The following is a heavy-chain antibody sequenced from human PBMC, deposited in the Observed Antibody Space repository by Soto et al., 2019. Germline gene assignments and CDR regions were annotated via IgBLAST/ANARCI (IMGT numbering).Heavy chain of an antibody. CDR2: ISAYNGNT. J-gene: IGHJ4*02. CDR1: GYTFTSYG. V-gene: IGHV1-18*01. Sequence: EASVKVSCKASGYTFTSYGISWVRQAPGQGLEWMGWISAYNGNTNYAQKLQGRVTMTTDTSTSTAYMELRSLRSDDTAVYYCARDIGSKNIVATIFDYWGQGTLVTVSS. D-gene: IGHD5-12*01. CDR3: ARDIGSKNIVATIFDY.